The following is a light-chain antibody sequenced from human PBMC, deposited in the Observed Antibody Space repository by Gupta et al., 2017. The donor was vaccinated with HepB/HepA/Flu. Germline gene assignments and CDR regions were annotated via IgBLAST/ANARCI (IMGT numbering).Light chain of an antibody. CDR1: NSNIGAIYD. Sequence: QSVLTQPPSESGAPGQRVTIFCTGSNSNIGAIYDVHWYQQLPGTAPKLLIYGNVNRPSGVPDRFSGSKSGTSASLAITGLQADDEAYYYCQSYDSSLNGYVFGNGTKVTVL. J-gene: IGLJ1*01. CDR2: GNV. V-gene: IGLV1-40*01. CDR3: QSYDSSLNGYV.